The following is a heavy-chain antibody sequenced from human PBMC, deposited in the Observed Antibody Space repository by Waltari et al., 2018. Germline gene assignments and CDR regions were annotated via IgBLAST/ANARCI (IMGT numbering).Heavy chain of an antibody. Sequence: QVQLVQSGPEAKKPGASVKVACKASGYTFGSYDINWVRQAPGQGLEWRGWRKPRRAKTGEAEKGEGRGTRTRDTARKTGEGEGSRRRAEDTAGEDGARGTPQAEGGGEGEPDDDGRDGGGQGTTGTGAS. J-gene: IGHJ6*02. CDR1: GYTFGSYD. CDR3: ARGTPQAEGGGEGEPDDDGRDG. D-gene: IGHD3-16*01. CDR2: RKPRRAKT. V-gene: IGHV1-8*01.